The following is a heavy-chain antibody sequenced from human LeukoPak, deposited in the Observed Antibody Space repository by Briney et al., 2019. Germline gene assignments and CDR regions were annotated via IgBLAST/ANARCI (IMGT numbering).Heavy chain of an antibody. Sequence: SETLSLTCTVSGGSISSYYWSWIRQPPGKGLEWIGYIYCSGSTNYNPSLMSRVTISVDTSKNQFSLKLSSVTAADTAVYYCARGRQWLERDYWGQGTLVTVSS. CDR1: GGSISSYY. J-gene: IGHJ4*02. CDR3: ARGRQWLERDY. V-gene: IGHV4-59*01. CDR2: IYCSGST. D-gene: IGHD6-19*01.